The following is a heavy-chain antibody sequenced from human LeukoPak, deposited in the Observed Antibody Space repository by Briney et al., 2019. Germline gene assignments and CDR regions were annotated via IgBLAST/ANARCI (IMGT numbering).Heavy chain of an antibody. V-gene: IGHV3-23*01. CDR3: AKDRLRFDY. CDR2: ISDSAGST. CDR1: GFTFSSYA. Sequence: GGSLRLSCAASGFTFSSYAMNWVRQAPGKGLEWVSDISDSAGSTYYADSVKGRFTISRDNSENTLYLQMSSLSTEDTAVYYCAKDRLRFDYWGQGTLVTVSS. J-gene: IGHJ4*02. D-gene: IGHD4-17*01.